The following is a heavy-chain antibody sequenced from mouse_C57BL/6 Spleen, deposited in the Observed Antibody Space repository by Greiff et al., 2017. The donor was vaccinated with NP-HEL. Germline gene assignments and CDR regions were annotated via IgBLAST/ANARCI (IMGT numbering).Heavy chain of an antibody. D-gene: IGHD1-3*01. J-gene: IGHJ3*01. V-gene: IGHV1-26*01. CDR3: AREEWSLFAY. CDR2: INPNNGGT. Sequence: EVQLQQSGPELVKPGASVKISCKASGYTFTDYYMNWVKQSHGKSLEWIGDINPNNGGTSYNQKFKGKATLTVDKSSSTAYMELRSLTSEDSAVYYCAREEWSLFAYWGQGTLVTVSA. CDR1: GYTFTDYY.